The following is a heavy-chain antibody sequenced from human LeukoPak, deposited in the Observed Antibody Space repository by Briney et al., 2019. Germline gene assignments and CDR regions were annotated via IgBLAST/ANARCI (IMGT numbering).Heavy chain of an antibody. J-gene: IGHJ3*02. CDR2: ISSSGSTI. CDR1: GFTFSDYY. V-gene: IGHV3-11*04. CDR3: AKDRDSGSFDAFDI. D-gene: IGHD1-26*01. Sequence: GGSLRLSCAASGFTFSDYYMSWIRQAPGKGLEWVSYISSSGSTIYYADSVKGRFTISRDNAKNTLYLQMNSLRAEDTAVYYCAKDRDSGSFDAFDIWGQGTMVTVSS.